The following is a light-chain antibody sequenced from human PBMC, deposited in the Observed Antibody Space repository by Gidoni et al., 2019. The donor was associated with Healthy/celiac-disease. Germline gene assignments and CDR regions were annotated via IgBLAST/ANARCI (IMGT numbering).Light chain of an antibody. CDR2: SNN. J-gene: IGLJ1*01. V-gene: IGLV1-44*01. CDR1: SSNIGSNT. Sequence: QSVLTQPPSASGTPGQRVTISCSGSSSNIGSNTVNWYQQLPGTAPKLLIYSNNQRPSGVPDRFSGSKSGTSASLAISGLQSEDEADYYCAAWDDIRCVFGTGTKVTVL. CDR3: AAWDDIRCV.